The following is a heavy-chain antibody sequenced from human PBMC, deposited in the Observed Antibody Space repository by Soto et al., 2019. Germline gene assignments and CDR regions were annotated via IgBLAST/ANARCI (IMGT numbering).Heavy chain of an antibody. CDR2: TYYRSKWFL. V-gene: IGHV6-1*01. CDR3: ARTRYIEAVAGSNCGMDV. Sequence: SQTLSLTCAISGDSVSGNSVAWSWIRQSPSRGLEWLGRTYYRSKWFLDYALSGKIRLTISPDTSKNQFSLQLNSVTPEDTAVYYCARTRYIEAVAGSNCGMDVWGQGTTVTVSS. CDR1: GDSVSGNSVA. D-gene: IGHD3-10*01. J-gene: IGHJ6*02.